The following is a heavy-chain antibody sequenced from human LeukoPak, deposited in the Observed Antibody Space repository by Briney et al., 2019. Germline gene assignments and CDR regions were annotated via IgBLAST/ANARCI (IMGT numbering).Heavy chain of an antibody. J-gene: IGHJ4*02. CDR1: GGSISSYY. Sequence: PSETLSLTCTVSGGSISSYYWSWVRQPPGKGLGWIGYIYNGGSTNYNPSLKSRVTMSVDTSKNQFSLKLSSVTAADTAVYYCARVGRAGYYYGSSGYYELDYWGQGTLVTVSS. V-gene: IGHV4-59*01. D-gene: IGHD3-22*01. CDR3: ARVGRAGYYYGSSGYYELDY. CDR2: IYNGGST.